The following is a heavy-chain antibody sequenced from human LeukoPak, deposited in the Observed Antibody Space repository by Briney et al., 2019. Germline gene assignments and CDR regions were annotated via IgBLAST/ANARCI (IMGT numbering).Heavy chain of an antibody. CDR2: ISGTGSSN. V-gene: IGHV3-23*01. CDR1: GFTFKNYA. D-gene: IGHD3-16*02. CDR3: AKSLGGYPLDAFDI. J-gene: IGHJ3*02. Sequence: GGSLRLSCAASGFTFKNYAMRWVRQAPGKGLEWGSAISGTGSSNYYADSVQGRFTISRDNYKNTLYVQIQRHRVEDTAVYYCAKSLGGYPLDAFDIWGQGTMVTVSS.